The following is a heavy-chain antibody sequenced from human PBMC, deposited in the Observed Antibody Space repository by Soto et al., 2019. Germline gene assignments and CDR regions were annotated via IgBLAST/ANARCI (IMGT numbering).Heavy chain of an antibody. Sequence: GGSLRLSCAASGFTFSSYAMSWVRQAPGKGLEWVSAISGSGGSTYYADSVKGRFTISRDNSKNTLYLQMNSLRAEDTAVYYCATRSGYSYGHDYWGQGTLVTVSS. CDR1: GFTFSSYA. CDR2: ISGSGGST. CDR3: ATRSGYSYGHDY. J-gene: IGHJ4*02. V-gene: IGHV3-23*01. D-gene: IGHD5-18*01.